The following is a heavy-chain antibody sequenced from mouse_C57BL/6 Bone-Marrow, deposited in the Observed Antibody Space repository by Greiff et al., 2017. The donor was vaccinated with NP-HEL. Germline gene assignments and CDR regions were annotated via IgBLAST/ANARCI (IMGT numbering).Heavy chain of an antibody. D-gene: IGHD2-1*01. V-gene: IGHV1-66*01. CDR3: ANGTPFAY. J-gene: IGHJ3*01. Sequence: QVQLKESGPELVKPGASVKISCKASGYSFTSYYIHWVKQRPGQGLEWIGWIYPGSGNTKYNEKFKGKATLTADTSSSTAYMQLSSLTSEDSAVYYCANGTPFAYWGQGTLVTVSA. CDR2: IYPGSGNT. CDR1: GYSFTSYY.